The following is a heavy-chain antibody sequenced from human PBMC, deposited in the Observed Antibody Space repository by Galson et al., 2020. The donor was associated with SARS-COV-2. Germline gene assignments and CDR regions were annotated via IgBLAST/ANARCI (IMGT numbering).Heavy chain of an antibody. CDR3: ARGYYDFLTGSKNSYYYGMDV. CDR1: GASISSSLW. D-gene: IGHD3-9*01. V-gene: IGHV4-4*02. J-gene: IGHJ6*02. Sequence: ASETLSLTCAVSGASISSSLWWSWVRQPPGKGLEWIGEIYHSGSINYSPSLKGRVNISVDKSKNQFSLKLSSVTAADTAVYYCARGYYDFLTGSKNSYYYGMDVWGQGTTVTVSS. CDR2: IYHSGSI.